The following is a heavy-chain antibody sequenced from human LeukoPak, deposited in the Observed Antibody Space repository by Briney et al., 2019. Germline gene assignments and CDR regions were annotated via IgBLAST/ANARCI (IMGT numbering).Heavy chain of an antibody. CDR2: IYYSGST. V-gene: IGHV4-59*01. CDR1: GGSISSYY. J-gene: IGHJ4*02. D-gene: IGHD3-22*01. CDR3: ARRGHYYDSSGYYWGGFDY. Sequence: SETLSLTCTVSGGSISSYYWSWIRQPPGKGLEWIGYIYYSGSTNYNPSLKSRVTISVDTSKNQFSLKLSSVTAADTAVYYCARRGHYYDSSGYYWGGFDYWGQGTLVTVSS.